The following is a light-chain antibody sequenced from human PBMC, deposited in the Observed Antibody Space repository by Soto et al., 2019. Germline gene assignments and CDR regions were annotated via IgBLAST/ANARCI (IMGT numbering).Light chain of an antibody. CDR2: AAS. CDR3: QQSYGTPLT. Sequence: DIEMTQSASSFSESVLDRVTITCLASQSIISYLNWYQQKPGKAAKLLIYAASSLQSGVPSRFSGSGSGTDFTLTISSLQPEDFATYYCQQSYGTPLTFDGGTKVDIK. CDR1: QSIISY. J-gene: IGKJ4*01. V-gene: IGKV1-39*01.